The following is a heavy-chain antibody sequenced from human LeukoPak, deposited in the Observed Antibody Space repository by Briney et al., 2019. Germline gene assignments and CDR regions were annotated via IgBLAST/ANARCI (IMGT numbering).Heavy chain of an antibody. Sequence: GGSLRLSCAASGFTFSDSAVHWARQASGKGLEWVGRIRSKANSYATAYAASVKGRFTISGDDSKNTAYLQMNSLRAEDTAVYYCAKGTDFTMIVLTPLDYWGQGTLVTVSS. CDR1: GFTFSDSA. CDR2: IRSKANSYAT. J-gene: IGHJ4*02. D-gene: IGHD3-22*01. CDR3: AKGTDFTMIVLTPLDY. V-gene: IGHV3-73*01.